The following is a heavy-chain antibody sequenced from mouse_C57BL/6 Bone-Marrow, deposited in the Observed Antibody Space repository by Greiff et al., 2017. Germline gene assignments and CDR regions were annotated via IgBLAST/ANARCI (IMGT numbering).Heavy chain of an antibody. D-gene: IGHD2-3*01. CDR3: ARSGRLLPWFAY. CDR1: GYTFTDYY. CDR2: IYPGSGNT. J-gene: IGHJ3*01. Sequence: QVQLQQSGAELVRPGASVKLSCKASGYTFTDYYINWVKQSPGQGLEWIARIYPGSGNTYYNEKFKGKATLTAAKSSSTAYMQLSSLTSEDSAVYFGARSGRLLPWFAYWGQGTLVTVSA. V-gene: IGHV1-76*01.